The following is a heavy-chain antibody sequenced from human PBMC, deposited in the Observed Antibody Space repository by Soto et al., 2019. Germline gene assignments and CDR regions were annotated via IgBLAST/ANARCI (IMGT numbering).Heavy chain of an antibody. J-gene: IGHJ4*02. CDR1: GGSISSSSYY. V-gene: IGHV4-39*01. D-gene: IGHD3-22*01. Sequence: SETLSLTCTVSGGSISSSSYYWGWIRQPPGKGLEWIGSIYYSGSTYYNPSLKSRVTISVDTSKNQFSLKLSSVTAADTAVYYCARPDSSGIDYWGQGTLVTVYS. CDR2: IYYSGST. CDR3: ARPDSSGIDY.